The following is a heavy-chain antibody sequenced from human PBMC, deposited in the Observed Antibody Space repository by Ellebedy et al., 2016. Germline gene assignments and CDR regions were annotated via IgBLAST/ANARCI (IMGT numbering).Heavy chain of an antibody. CDR3: ARVGGYFGANAFDI. V-gene: IGHV4-59*01. CDR1: GGSISSYY. Sequence: SETLSLTCTVSGGSISSYYWSWIRQPPGKGLEWIGYIYYSGSTNYNPSLKSRVTISVDTSKNQFSLKLSSVTAADTAEYYCARVGGYFGANAFDIWGQGTMVTVSS. J-gene: IGHJ3*02. D-gene: IGHD3-3*01. CDR2: IYYSGST.